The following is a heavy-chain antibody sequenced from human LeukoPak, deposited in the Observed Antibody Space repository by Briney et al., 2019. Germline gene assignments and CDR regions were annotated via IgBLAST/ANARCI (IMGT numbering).Heavy chain of an antibody. D-gene: IGHD1/OR15-1a*01. V-gene: IGHV3-23*01. J-gene: IGHJ4*02. Sequence: GGSLRLSCAASGFTFSSYAMSWVRQAPGKGLEWVSAISGNGGSTYYTDAVKGRFTISRDNSKNTLYLQMNSLRAEDTAVYYCANQKEHCGHSCLDAYWGQGPLVTASS. CDR1: GFTFSSYA. CDR2: ISGNGGST. CDR3: ANQKEHCGHSCLDAY.